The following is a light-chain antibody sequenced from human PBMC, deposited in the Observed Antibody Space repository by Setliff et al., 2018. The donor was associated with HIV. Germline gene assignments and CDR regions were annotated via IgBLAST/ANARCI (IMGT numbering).Light chain of an antibody. Sequence: QSVLTQPASVSGSPGQSITISCTGTSGDVGGYNYVSWYQQHPGKAPKLIIYGVRNQPSGVSNRFSGSKSGNTASLTISGLQAEDEADYYCSSYAISNTLPFGTGTKSPS. CDR2: GVR. CDR1: SGDVGGYNY. CDR3: SSYAISNTLP. J-gene: IGLJ1*01. V-gene: IGLV2-14*01.